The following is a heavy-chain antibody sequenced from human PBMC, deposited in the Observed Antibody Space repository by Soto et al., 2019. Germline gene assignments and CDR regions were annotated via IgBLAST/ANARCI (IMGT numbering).Heavy chain of an antibody. CDR3: ARIAFWSGCFDY. V-gene: IGHV3-7*01. CDR2: IKQDGNEK. CDR1: GFTFNNYY. D-gene: IGHD3-3*01. J-gene: IGHJ4*02. Sequence: GGSLRISCAASGFTFNNYYMSWVRQAPGKGLEWVANIKQDGNEKFYVDSLKGRFTISRDNANNSLYLLMNSLRAEDTAVYYCARIAFWSGCFDYWGQGTLVTVSS.